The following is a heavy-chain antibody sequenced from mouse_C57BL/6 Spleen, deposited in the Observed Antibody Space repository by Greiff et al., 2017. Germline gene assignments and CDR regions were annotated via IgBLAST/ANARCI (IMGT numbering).Heavy chain of an antibody. D-gene: IGHD2-3*01. CDR1: GFSLSTFGMG. CDR3: ARIEKGGGLLRTFAY. Sequence: QVTLKVSGPGILQPSQTLSLTCSFSGFSLSTFGMGVGWIRQPSGHGLEWLAHIWWDDDKYYNPAMKSWLTISKDTSKNQVFLKIDNVDTAVTATYYCARIEKGGGLLRTFAYWGQGTLVTVSA. V-gene: IGHV8-8*01. CDR2: IWWDDDK. J-gene: IGHJ3*01.